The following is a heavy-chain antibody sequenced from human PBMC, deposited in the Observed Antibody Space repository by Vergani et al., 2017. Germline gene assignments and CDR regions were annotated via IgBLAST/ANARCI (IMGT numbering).Heavy chain of an antibody. Sequence: EVQLVESGGGLVQPGGSLRLSCAASGFTVSSNYMSWVRQAPGKGLEWVSVIYSGGSTYYADSVKGRFTISRDNSKNTLYLQMNSLRAEDTAVYYCARDPSITMVRGGADYWGQGTLVTVSS. CDR1: GFTVSSNY. V-gene: IGHV3-66*02. D-gene: IGHD3-10*01. CDR3: ARDPSITMVRGGADY. J-gene: IGHJ4*02. CDR2: IYSGGST.